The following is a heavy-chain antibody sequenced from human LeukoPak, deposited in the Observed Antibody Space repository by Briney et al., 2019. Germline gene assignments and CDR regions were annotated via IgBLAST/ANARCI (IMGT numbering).Heavy chain of an antibody. V-gene: IGHV3-7*01. D-gene: IGHD1-26*01. CDR1: GSTSSTYW. Sequence: GESLKTCCASAGSTSSTYWMSWARQAAGKGLGWGGNRKQDGSDKYDVNSVKGGFVISRDNARNSVYLQLNSLRAKDTPVYYCTTDLGGRDYGYWGQGTLVTVSS. CDR3: TTDLGGRDYGY. CDR2: RKQDGSDK. J-gene: IGHJ4*02.